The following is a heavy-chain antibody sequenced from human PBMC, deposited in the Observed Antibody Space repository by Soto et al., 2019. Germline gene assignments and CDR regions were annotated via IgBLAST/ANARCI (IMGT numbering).Heavy chain of an antibody. J-gene: IGHJ4*02. V-gene: IGHV3-72*01. CDR1: GFTFSDHY. CDR2: IRNRIYSFTT. CDR3: ATSASTPTNRWSGFDF. Sequence: EVQLVESGGGLVQPGGSLRVSCAASGFTFSDHYMDWVRQAPGKGLEWVGRIRNRIYSFTTEYAASVKDRFTISRDNSRTSLSLQMNSMKTEDTAVYCATSASTPTNRWSGFDFCGQGTLVSVSS. D-gene: IGHD2-15*01.